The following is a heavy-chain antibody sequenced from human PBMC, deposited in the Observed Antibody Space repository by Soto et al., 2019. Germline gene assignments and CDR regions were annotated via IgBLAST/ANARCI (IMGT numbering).Heavy chain of an antibody. J-gene: IGHJ4*02. V-gene: IGHV1-2*02. CDR1: GYTFTGYY. CDR2: INPNSGGT. CDR3: ARASSSWYVQRQRGNEY. Sequence: SVNVSCKASGYTFTGYYMQWARQAPGQGLEWMGWINPNSGGTNYAQKFQGRVTMTRDTSISTAYMELSRLRSDDTAVYYCARASSSWYVQRQRGNEYWGKGNVVTVSS. D-gene: IGHD6-13*01.